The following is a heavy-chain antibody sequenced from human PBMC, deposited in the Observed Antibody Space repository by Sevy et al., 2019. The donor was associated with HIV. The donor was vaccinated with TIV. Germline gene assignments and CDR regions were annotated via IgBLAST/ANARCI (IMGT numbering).Heavy chain of an antibody. J-gene: IGHJ4*02. V-gene: IGHV3-21*01. CDR3: AIGCTAGSFFDY. D-gene: IGHD6-6*01. CDR1: GFTFSSYS. Sequence: GGSLRLSCAASGFTFSSYSMNWVRQAPGKGLEWVSSISSSSSYIYYADSVKGRFTISRDNAKNSLYLQMNSLRAEDTAVYYCAIGCTAGSFFDYWGQGTLVTVSS. CDR2: ISSSSSYI.